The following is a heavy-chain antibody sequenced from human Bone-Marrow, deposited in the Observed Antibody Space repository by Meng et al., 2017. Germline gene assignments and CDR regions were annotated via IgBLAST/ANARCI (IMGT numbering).Heavy chain of an antibody. J-gene: IGHJ6*02. Sequence: GESLKISCAASGFTFSSYWMHWVRQAPGKGLVWVSRINSDGSSTSYADSVKGRFTISRDNAKNTLYLKMNSLRAEDTAVYYCARDGYSSGWYGGYYYYYGMDVWGQGTTVTVSS. CDR3: ARDGYSSGWYGGYYYYYGMDV. V-gene: IGHV3-74*01. CDR1: GFTFSSYW. D-gene: IGHD6-19*01. CDR2: INSDGSST.